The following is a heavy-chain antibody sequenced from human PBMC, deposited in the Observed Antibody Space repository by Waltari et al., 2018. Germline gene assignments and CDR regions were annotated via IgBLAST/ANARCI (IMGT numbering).Heavy chain of an antibody. CDR2: IYTSENT. CDR3: ARENRGRSYSHFDY. J-gene: IGHJ4*02. V-gene: IGHV4-4*07. Sequence: QVQLQESGPGLVKPSETLSLTCTVSGGSISNYFWSWIRQPAGKGLEWIGRIYTSENTNYNPSLKSRVTMSVDTSKNQFSRKLNSVTAADTAVYYCARENRGRSYSHFDYWGQGTLVTVSS. CDR1: GGSISNYF. D-gene: IGHD1-26*01.